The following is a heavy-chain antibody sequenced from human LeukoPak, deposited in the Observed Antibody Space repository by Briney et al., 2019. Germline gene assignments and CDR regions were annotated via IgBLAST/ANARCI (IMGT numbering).Heavy chain of an antibody. CDR3: ARDGDYSDAFDI. CDR1: GGSLSSYY. CDR2: FYYSEST. V-gene: IGHV4-59*01. D-gene: IGHD4-11*01. J-gene: IGHJ3*02. Sequence: SETLSLTCNVSGGSLSSYYWSWLRQPPGKGLEWIGHFYYSESTDYNPSLKSRVTISIDTSKNQFSLKLRSVTAADTAVYYCARDGDYSDAFDIWGQGTMVTVSS.